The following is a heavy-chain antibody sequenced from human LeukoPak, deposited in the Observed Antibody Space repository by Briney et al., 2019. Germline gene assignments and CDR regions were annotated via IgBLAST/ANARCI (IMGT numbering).Heavy chain of an antibody. CDR2: INHSGST. Sequence: SETLSLTCAVYGGSFSGYYWSWIRQPLGKGLEWIGEINHSGSTNYNPSLKSRVTISVDTSKNQFSLKLSSVTAANTAVYYCARNGYYDFWSGQRDWFDPWGQGTLVAVSS. V-gene: IGHV4-34*01. J-gene: IGHJ5*02. D-gene: IGHD3-3*01. CDR1: GGSFSGYY. CDR3: ARNGYYDFWSGQRDWFDP.